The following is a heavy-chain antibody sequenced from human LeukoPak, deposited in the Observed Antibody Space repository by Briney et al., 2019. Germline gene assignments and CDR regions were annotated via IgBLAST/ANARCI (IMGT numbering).Heavy chain of an antibody. CDR1: GFTFSSYA. CDR2: ISGSGGST. V-gene: IGHV3-23*01. D-gene: IGHD2-2*01. CDR3: AKDGHGYQLLMDV. J-gene: IGHJ6*02. Sequence: GGSLRLSCAASGFTFSSYAMSWVRQAPGKGLEWVSAISGSGGSTYYADSVKGRFTISRDNSKNTLYLQMNSLRTEDTAVYYCAKDGHGYQLLMDVWGQGTTVTVSS.